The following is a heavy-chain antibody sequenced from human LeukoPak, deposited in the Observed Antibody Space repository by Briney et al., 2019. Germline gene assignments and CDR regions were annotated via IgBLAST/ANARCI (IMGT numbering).Heavy chain of an antibody. V-gene: IGHV4-34*01. J-gene: IGHJ3*02. CDR2: INHSGST. D-gene: IGHD3-22*01. CDR3: ARDQRTMIVVVTSHTLSQPGLFDI. CDR1: GGSFSGYY. Sequence: PSETLSLTCAVYGGSFSGYYWSWIRQPPGKGLEWIGEINHSGSTNYNPSLKSRVTISVDTSKNQFSLKLSSVTAADTAVYYCARDQRTMIVVVTSHTLSQPGLFDIWGQGTMVTVSS.